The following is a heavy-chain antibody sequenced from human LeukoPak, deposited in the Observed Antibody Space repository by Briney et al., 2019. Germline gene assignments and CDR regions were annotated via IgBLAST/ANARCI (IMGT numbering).Heavy chain of an antibody. CDR3: AKGNSGWYLAFDY. V-gene: IGHV3-7*03. CDR2: INQNGSEI. D-gene: IGHD6-19*01. CDR1: GFRFIDYW. J-gene: IGHJ4*02. Sequence: PGGSLRLSCVASGFRFIDYWMTWVRQAPGRGLEWVANINQNGSEIYYLDSVEGRFTISRDNAKNSLFLQMNSLRAEDSAVYYCAKGNSGWYLAFDYWGQGTLVTVSS.